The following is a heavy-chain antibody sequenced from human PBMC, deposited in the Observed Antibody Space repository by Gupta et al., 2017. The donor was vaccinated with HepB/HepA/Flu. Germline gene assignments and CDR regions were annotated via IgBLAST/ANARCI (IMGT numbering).Heavy chain of an antibody. CDR3: ASVWDMGY. V-gene: IGHV3-7*01. Sequence: EVQLVESGGDLVQPGGSLRLSCAASGFTFSNHWMDGVRQAPGKGLEWVATIKQDASEIYYVNSVRGRFTISRDNGKTSLYLQMNSLRAEDTAIYYCASVWDMGYWGQGTLVTVSS. CDR2: IKQDASEI. J-gene: IGHJ4*02. CDR1: GFTFSNHW. D-gene: IGHD1-26*01.